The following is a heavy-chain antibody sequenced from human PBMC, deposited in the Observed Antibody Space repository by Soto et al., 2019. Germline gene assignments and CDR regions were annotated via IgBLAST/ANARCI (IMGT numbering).Heavy chain of an antibody. V-gene: IGHV4-59*13. D-gene: IGHD6-13*01. Sequence: SETLSLTCTVSGGSISSYYWSWIRQPPGKGLEWIGYVYYTVTTNYNPSLKGRVTISLDKSKNQFSLRLNSVTAADTAMYYCVRDQQMGRLDPWGQGTLVTVSS. CDR2: VYYTVTT. CDR1: GGSISSYY. CDR3: VRDQQMGRLDP. J-gene: IGHJ5*02.